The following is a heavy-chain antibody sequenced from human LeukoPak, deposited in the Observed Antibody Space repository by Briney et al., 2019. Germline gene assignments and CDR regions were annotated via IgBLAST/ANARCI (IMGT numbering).Heavy chain of an antibody. CDR1: GFTFSSYS. D-gene: IGHD4-11*01. CDR3: ARVSGVPDYKDYYYMDV. CDR2: ISSSSSHI. J-gene: IGHJ6*03. Sequence: GGSLRLSCAASGFTFSSYSMNWVRQAPGKGLEWVSSISSSSSHIYYADSVKGRFTISRDNAKNSLYLQMNSLRAEDTAVYYCARVSGVPDYKDYYYMDVWGKGTTVTVSS. V-gene: IGHV3-21*01.